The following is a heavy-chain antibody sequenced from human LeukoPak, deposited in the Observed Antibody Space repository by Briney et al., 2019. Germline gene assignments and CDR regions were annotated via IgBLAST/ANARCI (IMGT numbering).Heavy chain of an antibody. CDR3: AKTSGGTVTTKYYYYGMDV. J-gene: IGHJ6*02. Sequence: PGGSLRLSCAASGFTFSSYAMSWVRQAPGKGLEWVSAISGSGGSTYYADSVKGRFTISRDNSKNTLYLQMNSLRAEDTAVCYCAKTSGGTVTTKYYYYGMDVWGQGTTVTVSS. D-gene: IGHD4-4*01. V-gene: IGHV3-23*01. CDR1: GFTFSSYA. CDR2: ISGSGGST.